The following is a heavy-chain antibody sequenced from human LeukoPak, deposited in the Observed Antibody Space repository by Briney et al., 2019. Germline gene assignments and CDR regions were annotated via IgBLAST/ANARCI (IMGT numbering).Heavy chain of an antibody. CDR2: ISGTGGST. CDR1: GFTFSTYA. J-gene: IGHJ4*02. Sequence: GGSLRLSCAASGFTFSTYAMTWVRQAPGKGLEWVSLISGTGGSTYYADSVKGRFTISRDNSKNTLYLQMNSLKTEDTAVYYCTADVPEWNPAGNDYWGQGTLVTVSS. CDR3: TADVPEWNPAGNDY. V-gene: IGHV3-23*01. D-gene: IGHD1-1*01.